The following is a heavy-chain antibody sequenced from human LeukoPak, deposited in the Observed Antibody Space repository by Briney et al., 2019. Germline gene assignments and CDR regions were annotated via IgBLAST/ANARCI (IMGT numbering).Heavy chain of an antibody. CDR2: INPSSGVT. CDR1: GYTFTGYY. J-gene: IGHJ4*02. D-gene: IGHD2-21*02. Sequence: ASVKVSCKASGYTFTGYYMHWVRQAPGQGLEWMGFINPSSGVTNYAQKFQGRVTMTRDTSISTAYMELSSLTSDDTAVYYCGRVAYCGGSCYYYFDYWGQGTLVTVS. V-gene: IGHV1-2*02. CDR3: GRVAYCGGSCYYYFDY.